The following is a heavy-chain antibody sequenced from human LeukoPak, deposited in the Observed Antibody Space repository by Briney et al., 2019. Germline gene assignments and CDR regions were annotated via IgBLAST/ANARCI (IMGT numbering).Heavy chain of an antibody. D-gene: IGHD3-22*01. CDR2: ISGSGSST. V-gene: IGHV3-23*01. CDR1: GFTFSSYA. CDR3: ARDRGSSGYYPDY. J-gene: IGHJ4*02. Sequence: GGSLRLSCAASGFTFSSYAMSWVRQAPGKGLEWVSVISGSGSSTYYADSVKGRFTISRDNSKNTLYLQMNSLRAEDTAVYYCARDRGSSGYYPDYWGQGTLVTVSS.